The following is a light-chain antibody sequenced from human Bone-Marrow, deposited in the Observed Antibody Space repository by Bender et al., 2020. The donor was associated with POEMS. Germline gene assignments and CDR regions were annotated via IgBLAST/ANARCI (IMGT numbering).Light chain of an antibody. V-gene: IGLV1-44*01. Sequence: QSVLTQPPSASGTPGQRVTISCSGSNSNIGTNAVNWYQQFPGTAPKLLIYSYNQRPSGVPDLFCAFKSGTSASLAISGLQSEDEADYYCAAWEAGLGGGVFGGGTKLTVL. CDR1: NSNIGTNA. CDR2: SYN. CDR3: AAWEAGLGGGV. J-gene: IGLJ3*02.